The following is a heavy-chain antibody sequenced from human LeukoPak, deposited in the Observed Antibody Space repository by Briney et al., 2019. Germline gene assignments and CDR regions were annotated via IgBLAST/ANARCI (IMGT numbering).Heavy chain of an antibody. D-gene: IGHD6-19*01. CDR1: GFTFSSYA. J-gene: IGHJ4*02. V-gene: IGHV3-23*01. CDR2: VSGGGVTT. CDR3: PKQSYASGWNPFDY. Sequence: GGSLRLSCAASGFTFSSYAMSWVRQTPGKGLEWVSTVSGGGVTTYYADSAKGRFTISRDNSKNTLYLQMNSLTAEDTAVYYCPKQSYASGWNPFDYWGQGILVTVSS.